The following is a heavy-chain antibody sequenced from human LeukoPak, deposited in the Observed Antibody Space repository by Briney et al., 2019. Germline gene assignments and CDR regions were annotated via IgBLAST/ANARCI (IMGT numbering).Heavy chain of an antibody. CDR1: GGSISSSSYY. CDR2: IYYSGST. J-gene: IGHJ3*02. V-gene: IGHV4-39*01. D-gene: IGHD3-22*01. CDR3: ARLADYYDSSGYYYVSAFDI. Sequence: SETLSLTCTVSGGSISSSSYYWGWIRQPPGKGLGWIGSIYYSGSTYYNPSLKSRVTISVDTSKNQFSLKLGSVTAADTAVYYCARLADYYDSSGYYYVSAFDIWGQGTMVTASS.